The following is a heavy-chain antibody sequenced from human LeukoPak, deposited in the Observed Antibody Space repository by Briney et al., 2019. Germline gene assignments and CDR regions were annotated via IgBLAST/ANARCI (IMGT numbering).Heavy chain of an antibody. CDR2: INHSGNT. CDR3: ARGRGYNAFDI. D-gene: IGHD5-18*01. Sequence: PSETLSLTCAVYGGSFSGYYWSWIRQPPGKGLEWIGEINHSGNTNDNTSLKSRVTISVDTSKNQFSLRLSSVTAADTAVYYCARGRGYNAFDIWGQGTMVTVSS. V-gene: IGHV4-34*01. J-gene: IGHJ3*02. CDR1: GGSFSGYY.